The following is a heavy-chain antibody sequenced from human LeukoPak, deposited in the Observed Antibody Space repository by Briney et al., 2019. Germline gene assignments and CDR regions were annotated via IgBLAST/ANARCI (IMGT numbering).Heavy chain of an antibody. Sequence: PGGSLRLSCAVSGFTFSDYAMHWVRQAPGKGLEWVAVISYDGMNKYYVDSVKGRFTISRDNAKNSPYLQMNSLRADDTAVYYCARAAANGIVGATVPILYGYWGQGTPVTVSS. D-gene: IGHD1-26*01. CDR3: ARAAANGIVGATVPILYGY. CDR2: ISYDGMNK. V-gene: IGHV3-30*04. CDR1: GFTFSDYA. J-gene: IGHJ4*02.